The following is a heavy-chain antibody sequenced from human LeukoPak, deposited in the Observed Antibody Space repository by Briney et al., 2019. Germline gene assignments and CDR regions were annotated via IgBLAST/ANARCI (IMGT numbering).Heavy chain of an antibody. V-gene: IGHV3-23*01. CDR1: GFTFSSYA. CDR3: TKRRDVSSSGAAPFSTSDH. J-gene: IGHJ4*02. Sequence: PGGSLRLSCAVSGFTFSSYAMSWVRQAPGKGLQWVSVISGSGGSTYYAESVKGRFTISRDNSNNTLFLQMNSLRAEDTAIYYCTKRRDVSSSGAAPFSTSDHWGQGALVTVSS. D-gene: IGHD5-24*01. CDR2: ISGSGGST.